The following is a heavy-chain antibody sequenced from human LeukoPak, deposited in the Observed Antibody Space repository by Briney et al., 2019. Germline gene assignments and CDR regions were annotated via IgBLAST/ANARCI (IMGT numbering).Heavy chain of an antibody. V-gene: IGHV3-33*06. Sequence: PGRSLRLSCAASGFTFSSYGMHWVRQAPGKGLEWVAVIWYDGSNKYYADSVKGRFPISRDNSKNTLYLQMNSLRAEDTAVYYCAKGLTVTGTTTRFDYWGQGTLVTVSS. CDR3: AKGLTVTGTTTRFDY. CDR2: IWYDGSNK. J-gene: IGHJ4*02. CDR1: GFTFSSYG. D-gene: IGHD1-7*01.